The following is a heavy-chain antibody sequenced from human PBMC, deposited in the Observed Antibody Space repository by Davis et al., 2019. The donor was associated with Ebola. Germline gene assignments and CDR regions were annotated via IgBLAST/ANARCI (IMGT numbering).Heavy chain of an antibody. J-gene: IGHJ4*02. V-gene: IGHV3-23*01. CDR1: GFTFSHYA. CDR3: AEGGTNNFLGAN. D-gene: IGHD2-8*01. CDR2: ISATGADI. Sequence: PGGSLRPSFPAAGFTFSHYAMSWFRQSPGGGLEWVAGISATGADIKYADSVRGRFSISRDDSKNTLYLQMDSLRAEDTAVFYCAEGGTNNFLGANWGQGTLVTVSS.